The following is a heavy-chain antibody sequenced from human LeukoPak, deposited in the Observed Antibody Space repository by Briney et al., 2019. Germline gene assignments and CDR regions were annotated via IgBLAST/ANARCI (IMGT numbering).Heavy chain of an antibody. Sequence: KPSETLSLTCTVSGASISSSSYYWGWIRQPPGKELEWIVSIYSSGSTYYNPSLKSRVTISLDTSKNFFSLRLSSVTAADTAVYYCARCIPSVVLTALHAFDIWGQGTMVTVSS. D-gene: IGHD2-21*02. CDR3: ARCIPSVVLTALHAFDI. CDR2: IYSSGST. J-gene: IGHJ3*02. CDR1: GASISSSSYY. V-gene: IGHV4-39*02.